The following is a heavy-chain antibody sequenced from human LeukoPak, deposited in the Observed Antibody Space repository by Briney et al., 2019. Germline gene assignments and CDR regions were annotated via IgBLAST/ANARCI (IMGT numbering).Heavy chain of an antibody. CDR1: GFTFSSYS. V-gene: IGHV3-21*01. D-gene: IGHD3-16*02. CDR3: APQGGDYVWGSYRPNNWFDP. Sequence: GGSLRLSCAASGFTFSSYSMNWVRQAPGKGLEWVSSISSSSSYIYYADSVKGRFTISRDNAKNSLYLQMNSLRAEDTAVYYCAPQGGDYVWGSYRPNNWFDPWGQGTLVTVSS. J-gene: IGHJ5*02. CDR2: ISSSSSYI.